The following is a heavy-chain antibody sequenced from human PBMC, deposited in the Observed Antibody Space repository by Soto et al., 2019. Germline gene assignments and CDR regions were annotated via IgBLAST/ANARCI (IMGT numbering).Heavy chain of an antibody. CDR2: IYSGGST. J-gene: IGHJ6*02. CDR1: GFTVSSKY. V-gene: IGHV3-53*01. D-gene: IGHD6-6*01. Sequence: GVLRLSCAASGFTVSSKYMSWVRQAPGKGLEWVSVIYSGGSTYYADSVKGRFTISRDNSKNTLYLQMNSLRAEDTAVYYCAKKGSSSSGYYYGMDVWGQGTTVTVSS. CDR3: AKKGSSSSGYYYGMDV.